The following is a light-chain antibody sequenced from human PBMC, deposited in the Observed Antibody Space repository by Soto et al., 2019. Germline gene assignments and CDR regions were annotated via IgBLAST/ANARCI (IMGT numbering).Light chain of an antibody. CDR1: QSVSSSY. V-gene: IGKV3-20*01. CDR3: QHFRTS. Sequence: EIVLTQSPGTLSLSPGERATLSCRASQSVSSSYLAWYQQKPGQPPRLLIYGASSRATGIPDRFSGSGSGTDFTLTIAGLELVDFAVYFCQHFRTSFGGWTKVEIK. CDR2: GAS. J-gene: IGKJ4*01.